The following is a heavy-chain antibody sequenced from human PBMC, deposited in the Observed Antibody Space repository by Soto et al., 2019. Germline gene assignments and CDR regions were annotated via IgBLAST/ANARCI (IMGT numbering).Heavy chain of an antibody. Sequence: PSETLSLTCAVYGGSFSCYYWSWIRQPPGKGLEWIGEINRSGSTSYNPSLKRRVTISVDTSKNQFSLKLSSVTAADTAVYYCATAHYDILTGYRGIDYWGQGTLVTVSS. CDR3: ATAHYDILTGYRGIDY. D-gene: IGHD3-9*01. CDR1: GGSFSCYY. CDR2: INRSGST. J-gene: IGHJ4*02. V-gene: IGHV4-34*01.